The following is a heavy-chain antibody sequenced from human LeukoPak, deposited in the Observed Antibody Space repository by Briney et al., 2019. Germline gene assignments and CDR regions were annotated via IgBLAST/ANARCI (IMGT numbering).Heavy chain of an antibody. CDR2: IIPVFRGA. J-gene: IGHJ6*03. V-gene: IGHV1-69*19. CDR3: ATAVGQAARPTVGLPFYYYYMDV. CDR1: GGTFSSYG. D-gene: IGHD4-23*01. Sequence: GSSVKVSCKSSGGTFSSYGFSWVRQAPGQGLEYMGGIIPVFRGANSLQKFQDRVRITADESTSTVYIELSSLRSEDTAVYYCATAVGQAARPTVGLPFYYYYMDVWGNGTTVTVSS.